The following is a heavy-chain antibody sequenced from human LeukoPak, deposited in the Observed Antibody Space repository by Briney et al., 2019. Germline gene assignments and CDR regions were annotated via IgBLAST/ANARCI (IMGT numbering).Heavy chain of an antibody. CDR3: ARDPSSGWYLKGWFDP. Sequence: SGGSLRLSCAASGFTFSSYSMNWVRQAPGKGLEWVSSISSSSNYIYYADSVKGRFTISRDNAKNSLYLQMNSLRAEDTAVYYCARDPSSGWYLKGWFDPWGQGTLVTVSS. V-gene: IGHV3-21*01. D-gene: IGHD6-19*01. J-gene: IGHJ5*02. CDR2: ISSSSNYI. CDR1: GFTFSSYS.